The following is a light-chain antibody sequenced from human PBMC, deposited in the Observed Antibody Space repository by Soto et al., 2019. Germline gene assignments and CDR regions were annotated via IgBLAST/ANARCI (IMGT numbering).Light chain of an antibody. Sequence: GRTEPAPVSGSSGESITSSCTGTTSFVGTYNFVSWYQQHPGKAHQVLIYEGTKRPSGVSNRFSGSTSGSTASLTISGLQTEDEADYYCCSYVGASLYVFGTGTNVTVL. CDR1: TSFVGTYNF. V-gene: IGLV2-23*01. J-gene: IGLJ1*01. CDR3: CSYVGASLYV. CDR2: EGT.